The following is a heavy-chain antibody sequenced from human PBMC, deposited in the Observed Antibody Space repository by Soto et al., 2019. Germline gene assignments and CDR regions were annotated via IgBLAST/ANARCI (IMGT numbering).Heavy chain of an antibody. CDR1: GFTFSDYA. CDR3: AAVSDILAGYYVF. Sequence: GGSLRLSCAASGFTFSDYAMSWVRQAPGKGLEWVSAIGGSFNSRYYADSVKGRFTISRDISENRLYLQMNSLRPEDTAVYYCAAVSDILAGYYVFWGQGTLVTVSS. D-gene: IGHD3-9*01. J-gene: IGHJ4*02. CDR2: IGGSFNSR. V-gene: IGHV3-23*01.